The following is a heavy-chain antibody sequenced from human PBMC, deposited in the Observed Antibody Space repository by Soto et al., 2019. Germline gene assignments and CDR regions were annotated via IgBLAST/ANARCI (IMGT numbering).Heavy chain of an antibody. CDR1: GGTFSSYT. V-gene: IGHV1-69*02. CDR2: IIPILGIA. D-gene: IGHD6-6*01. CDR3: ASNDGSSAG. J-gene: IGHJ4*02. Sequence: QVQLVQSGAEVKKPGSSVKVSCKASGGTFSSYTISWVRQAPGQGLEWMGRIIPILGIANYAEKFQGRVAIAADKSTSTAYMELISLRYEDAAVYYCASNDGSSAGWGQGTLVTVSS.